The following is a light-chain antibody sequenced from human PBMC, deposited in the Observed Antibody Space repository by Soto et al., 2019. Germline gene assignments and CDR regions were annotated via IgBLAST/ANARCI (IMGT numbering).Light chain of an antibody. J-gene: IGKJ2*01. CDR1: QSLLHSNGYNY. V-gene: IGKV2-28*01. CDR2: LGS. Sequence: DIVMTQSPLSLPVTPGEPASISCRSSQSLLHSNGYNYLDWYLQKPGESPQLLIYLGSNRASGGPDRFSGSGSGTDFTLKISRVEAEDVGVYYCMQAQQTRYTFGQGTRLEIK. CDR3: MQAQQTRYT.